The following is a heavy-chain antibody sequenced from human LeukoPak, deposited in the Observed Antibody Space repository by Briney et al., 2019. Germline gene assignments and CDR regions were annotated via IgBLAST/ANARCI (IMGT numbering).Heavy chain of an antibody. J-gene: IGHJ3*02. CDR3: ARDVHSGSYQGDAFDI. D-gene: IGHD1-26*01. CDR2: IIPIFGTA. V-gene: IGHV1-69*05. CDR1: GGTYSSYA. Sequence: SVKVSCNASGGTYSSYAISWVRQAPGQRLEWMGGIIPIFGTANYAQKFQGRVTITTDESTSTAYMELSSLRSEDTAVYYCARDVHSGSYQGDAFDIWGQGTMVTVSS.